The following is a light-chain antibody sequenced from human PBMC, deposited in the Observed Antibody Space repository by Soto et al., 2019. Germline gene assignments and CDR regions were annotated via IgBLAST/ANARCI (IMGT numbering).Light chain of an antibody. CDR1: QSIYSS. Sequence: DIQMTQSPSSLSASVGDRVTITCRASQSIYSSLNWYHQKPGKAPKLLIYAASNLQSGVPSSFNGSGSGTDFTLSISSLQPEDFATYYCQQSYSAPYTFGQGTKLEI. CDR3: QQSYSAPYT. J-gene: IGKJ2*01. CDR2: AAS. V-gene: IGKV1-39*01.